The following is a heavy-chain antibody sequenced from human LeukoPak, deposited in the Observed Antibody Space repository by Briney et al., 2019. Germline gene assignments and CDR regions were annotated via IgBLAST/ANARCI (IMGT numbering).Heavy chain of an antibody. V-gene: IGHV3-30-3*01. J-gene: IGHJ4*02. CDR1: GFTFSSYA. CDR2: ISYDGSNK. CDR3: AKGGEEGDSYGSVDY. D-gene: IGHD5-18*01. Sequence: PGGSLRLSCAASGFTFSSYAMHWVRQAPGKGLEWVAVISYDGSNKYYADSVKGRFTISRDNSKNTLYLQMNSLRAEDTAVYYCAKGGEEGDSYGSVDYWGQGTLVTVSS.